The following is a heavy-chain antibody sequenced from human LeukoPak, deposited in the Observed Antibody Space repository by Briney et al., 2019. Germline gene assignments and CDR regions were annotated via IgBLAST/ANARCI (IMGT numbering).Heavy chain of an antibody. J-gene: IGHJ5*02. Sequence: GASLQISCEGSGSIFSNYWIGGGRQLPGKGLEWMGIIYPGDSDTSYSPSFQGQVPISADKSISTAYLQWSSLKASDTAMYYCARDSGSYLSWFDPWGQGTLVTVSS. D-gene: IGHD1-26*01. CDR2: IYPGDSDT. CDR3: ARDSGSYLSWFDP. CDR1: GSIFSNYW. V-gene: IGHV5-51*01.